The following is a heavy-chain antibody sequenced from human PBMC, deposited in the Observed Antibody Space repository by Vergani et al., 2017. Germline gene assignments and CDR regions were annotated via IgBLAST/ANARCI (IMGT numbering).Heavy chain of an antibody. CDR1: GFTFGDYA. CDR2: ISWNSGSI. J-gene: IGHJ3*02. V-gene: IGHV3-9*01. D-gene: IGHD6-6*01. CDR3: AKVEAAHDAFDI. Sequence: EVQLVESGGGLVQPGRSLRLSCAASGFTFGDYAMPWVRQAPGKGLEWVSGISWNSGSIGYADSVKGRFTISRDNAKNSLYLQMNSLRAEDTALYYCAKVEAAHDAFDIWGQGTMVTVSS.